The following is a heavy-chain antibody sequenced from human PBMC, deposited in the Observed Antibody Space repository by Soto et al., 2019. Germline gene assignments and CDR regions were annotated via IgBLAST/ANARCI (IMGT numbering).Heavy chain of an antibody. J-gene: IGHJ5*02. CDR3: AKGQAYTVFGVIFA. D-gene: IGHD3-3*01. CDR2: ISWNSNYI. CDR1: GFTFSSYG. Sequence: GGSLRLSCAASGFTFSSYGMHWVRQAPGKGLELVSGISWNSNYIGYADTVKGRFTISRDNAKNSLYLQMNSLRSEDTAFYYCAKGQAYTVFGVIFAWGQGTLVTVSS. V-gene: IGHV3-9*01.